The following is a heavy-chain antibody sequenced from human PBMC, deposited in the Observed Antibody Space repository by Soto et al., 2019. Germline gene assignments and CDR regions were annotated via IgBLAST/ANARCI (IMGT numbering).Heavy chain of an antibody. D-gene: IGHD6-19*01. CDR2: IKQDGSEK. CDR1: GFSFRSYW. V-gene: IGHV3-7*01. Sequence: EVQLVESGGGLVQPGGSLRLSCAASGFSFRSYWMSWVRQAPGKGLEWVANIKQDGSEKYYVDSVKGRFTISRDNAKNSLYLQMNSLRAEDMXXXXXXRSSGMEVAGFDYWGQGTLVTVSS. J-gene: IGHJ4*02. CDR3: XRSSGMEVAGFDY.